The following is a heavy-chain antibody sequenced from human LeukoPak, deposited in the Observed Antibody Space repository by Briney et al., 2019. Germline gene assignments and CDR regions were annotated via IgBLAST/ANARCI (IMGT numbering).Heavy chain of an antibody. CDR2: INPNSGDT. V-gene: IGHV1-2*02. CDR1: GYTFTGYY. CDR3: ARHYGSGSLSY. J-gene: IGHJ4*02. D-gene: IGHD3-10*01. Sequence: ASVKVSCKASGYTFTGYYIHWVRQAPGQGLEWMGWINPNSGDTNYTQKFQGRVTMTRDTSITTAYMELSRLRSDDTAVYYCARHYGSGSLSYWGQGTLVTVSS.